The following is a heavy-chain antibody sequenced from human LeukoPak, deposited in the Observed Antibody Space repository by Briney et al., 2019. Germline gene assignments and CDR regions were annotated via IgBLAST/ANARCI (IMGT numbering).Heavy chain of an antibody. CDR3: ARGRYDSSGYLDC. J-gene: IGHJ4*02. CDR2: IWYDGSNK. CDR1: GFTFSSYG. Sequence: GRSLRLSCAASGFTFSSYGMHWVRQAPGKGLEWVAVIWYDGSNKYYADSVKGRFTISRDNSKNTLYLQMNSLRAEDTAVYYCARGRYDSSGYLDCWGQGTLVTVSS. D-gene: IGHD3-22*01. V-gene: IGHV3-33*01.